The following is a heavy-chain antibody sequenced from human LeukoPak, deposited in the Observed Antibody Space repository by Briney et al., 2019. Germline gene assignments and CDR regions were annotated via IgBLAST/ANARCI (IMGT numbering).Heavy chain of an antibody. CDR2: ISGSGGST. J-gene: IGHJ4*02. V-gene: IGHV3-23*01. D-gene: IGHD3-22*01. CDR3: ARHRAGYYDTSGYCYDY. CDR1: GFTFSSYA. Sequence: GASLRLSCAASGFTFSSYAMSWVRQAPGKGLEWVSAISGSGGSTYYADSVKGRFTISRDNSKNTLYLQMNSLRAEDTAVYYCARHRAGYYDTSGYCYDYWGQGTLVTVSS.